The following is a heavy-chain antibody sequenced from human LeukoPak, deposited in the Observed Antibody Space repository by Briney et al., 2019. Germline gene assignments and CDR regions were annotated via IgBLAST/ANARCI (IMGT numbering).Heavy chain of an antibody. CDR3: ARADSAYYYAQDY. CDR1: GFTFSTYS. Sequence: PEGSLRLSCVVSGFTFSTYSMNWVRQAPGKGLEWVSYISGRSSIIYYANSVKGRFTISRDNAKNSLYLQLNSLRAEDTAVYYCARADSAYYYAQDYWGQGTLVTVSS. D-gene: IGHD3-22*01. CDR2: ISGRSSII. J-gene: IGHJ4*02. V-gene: IGHV3-48*01.